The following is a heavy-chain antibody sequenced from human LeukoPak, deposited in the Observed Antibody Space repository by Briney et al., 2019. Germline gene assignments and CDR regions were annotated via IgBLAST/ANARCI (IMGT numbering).Heavy chain of an antibody. Sequence: PSETLSLTCTVSGGSISSSSYYWGWIRQPPGKGLEWIGSIYYSGSTYYNPSLKSRVTISVDTSKNQFSLKLSSVTATDTAVYYCARVCYDYVWGSQYNWFDPWGQGTLVTVSS. J-gene: IGHJ5*02. CDR1: GGSISSSSYY. CDR3: ARVCYDYVWGSQYNWFDP. V-gene: IGHV4-39*07. CDR2: IYYSGST. D-gene: IGHD3-16*01.